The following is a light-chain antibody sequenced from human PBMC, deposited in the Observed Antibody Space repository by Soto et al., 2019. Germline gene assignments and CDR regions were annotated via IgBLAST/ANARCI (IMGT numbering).Light chain of an antibody. CDR3: SSYAGNNVGV. CDR1: NTDVGGYNY. Sequence: QSALTQPPSASGSPGQSVTISCTGSNTDVGGYNYVSWYQQYPGKAPKVMIYEVTKRPSGVPARFSGSRSGNPASLTVSGLQAEDEADYYCSSYAGNNVGVFGGGTKLTVL. V-gene: IGLV2-8*01. J-gene: IGLJ3*02. CDR2: EVT.